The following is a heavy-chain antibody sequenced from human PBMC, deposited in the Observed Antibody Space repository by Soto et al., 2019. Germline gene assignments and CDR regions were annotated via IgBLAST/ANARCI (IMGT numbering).Heavy chain of an antibody. V-gene: IGHV3-21*01. J-gene: IGHJ5*02. D-gene: IGHD2-8*01. CDR3: ARYLGVRNWFDP. Sequence: EVQLVESGGGLVKPGGSLRLSCAASGFTFSSYSMNWVRQAPGKGLEWVSSISSSSSYIYYADSVKGRFTISRDNAKNSLDLQMNSLVAEDTAVYYCARYLGVRNWFDPWGQGPLVTVSS. CDR2: ISSSSSYI. CDR1: GFTFSSYS.